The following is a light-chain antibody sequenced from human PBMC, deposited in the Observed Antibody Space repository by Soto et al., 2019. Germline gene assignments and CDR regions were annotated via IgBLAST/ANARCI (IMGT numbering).Light chain of an antibody. CDR2: GAS. J-gene: IGKJ1*01. Sequence: EIVLTQSPGTLSLSPGERATLSCRASQSVSSSYLAWYQQKPGQAPRLLIYGASSRATGIPDRFSGSGAGTDFTLTISSLEPEDFAVYCCQQRRHWPGGTLGQGTTGAI. V-gene: IGKV3D-20*02. CDR1: QSVSSSY. CDR3: QQRRHWPGGT.